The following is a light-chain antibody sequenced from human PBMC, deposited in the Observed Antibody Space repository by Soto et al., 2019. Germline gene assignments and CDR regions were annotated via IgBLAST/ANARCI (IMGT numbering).Light chain of an antibody. CDR3: QKYNSYPYT. CDR1: QSISYW. Sequence: DIQMTQSPSTLSASVGDRVTITCRASQSISYWLAWYQQKPGKAPKLLIYKASSLESAVTSRLSGSGSGTEFTLTISSLQPDDFATYYCQKYNSYPYTFGQGTKLEVK. J-gene: IGKJ2*01. CDR2: KAS. V-gene: IGKV1-5*03.